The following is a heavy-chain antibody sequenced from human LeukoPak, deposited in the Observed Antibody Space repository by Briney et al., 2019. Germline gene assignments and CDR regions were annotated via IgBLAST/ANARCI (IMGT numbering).Heavy chain of an antibody. J-gene: IGHJ4*02. D-gene: IGHD6-19*01. V-gene: IGHV3-9*01. CDR1: GFTLTSYA. CDR2: ISWNSGSI. CDR3: AKDRSSGWYGEVDY. Sequence: GGSLRLSCAASGFTLTSYAMSWVRQAPGKGLDWVSGISWNSGSIGYADSVKGRFTISRDNAKKSLYLQMNSLRIEDTALYYCAKDRSSGWYGEVDYWGQGTLVTVSS.